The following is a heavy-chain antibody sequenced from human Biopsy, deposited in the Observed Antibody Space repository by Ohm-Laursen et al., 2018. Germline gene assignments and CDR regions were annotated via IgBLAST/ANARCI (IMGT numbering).Heavy chain of an antibody. J-gene: IGHJ6*02. CDR3: AREGAFGDTDAYYGLDV. CDR2: MNPNSGNT. D-gene: IGHD3-16*01. CDR1: GYTFNTYD. V-gene: IGHV1-8*01. Sequence: AASVKVSCKSSGYTFNTYDINWVRQAAGQGPEWMGWMNPNSGNTGFAQKFQGRITMTRSTSITTAYMELTNLRSEDTAVYYCAREGAFGDTDAYYGLDVWGLGTTVTVSS.